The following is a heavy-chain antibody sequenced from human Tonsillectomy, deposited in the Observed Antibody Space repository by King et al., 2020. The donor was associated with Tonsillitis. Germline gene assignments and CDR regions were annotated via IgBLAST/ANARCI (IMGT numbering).Heavy chain of an antibody. J-gene: IGHJ4*02. V-gene: IGHV3-23*04. Sequence: VQLVESGGGLVQPGGSLRLSCAASRFTFSSYAVNWVRQAPGKGLEWVSSITGSGGGAYYADSVKGRFTISRDNSKNTLYLQMNSLRVEDTAVYYCAKDGRAETPPVKAFDTWGQGTLGTVPS. CDR1: RFTFSSYA. CDR2: ITGSGGGA. D-gene: IGHD1-26*01. CDR3: AKDGRAETPPVKAFDT.